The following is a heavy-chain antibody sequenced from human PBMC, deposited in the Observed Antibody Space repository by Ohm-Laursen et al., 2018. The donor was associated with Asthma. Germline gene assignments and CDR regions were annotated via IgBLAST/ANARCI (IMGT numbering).Heavy chain of an antibody. J-gene: IGHJ4*02. CDR1: GGSISSGGYY. CDR2: IYYSGST. CDR3: ARARGDSSGWYPLTEFDY. D-gene: IGHD6-19*01. Sequence: SQTLSLTCAVSGGSISSGGYYWSWIRQHPGKGLEWIGYIYYSGSTYYNPPLKSRVTISVDTSKNQFSLKLSSVTAADTAVYYCARARGDSSGWYPLTEFDYWGQGTLATVSS. V-gene: IGHV4-31*11.